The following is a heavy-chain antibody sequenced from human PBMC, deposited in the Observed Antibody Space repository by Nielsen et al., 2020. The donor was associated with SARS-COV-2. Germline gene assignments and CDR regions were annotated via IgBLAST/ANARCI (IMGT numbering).Heavy chain of an antibody. J-gene: IGHJ6*02. CDR3: ARENSGPGGTASYGMDL. Sequence: ASVKVSCKASGYSFSRYPMNWVRQAPGQGLEWMGWIDTNIGKPTPAQGFTGRFVFSSATSVSTASLQISTLRAEDTAVYYCARENSGPGGTASYGMDLWGQGTTVTVSS. V-gene: IGHV7-4-1*02. CDR1: GYSFSRYP. CDR2: IDTNIGKP. D-gene: IGHD3-10*01.